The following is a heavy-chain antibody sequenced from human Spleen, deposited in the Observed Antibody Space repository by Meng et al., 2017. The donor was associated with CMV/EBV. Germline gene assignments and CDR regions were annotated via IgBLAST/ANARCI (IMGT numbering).Heavy chain of an antibody. CDR2: SRNKANRYTT. J-gene: IGHJ3*01. CDR1: GFIFSDHY. Sequence: GESLKISCAASGFIFSDHYLDWVRQTPGKGLEWVGRSRNKANRYTTEYAASVKGRFTVSRDESKNSLYLQMNSLKTEDTAVYYCARDDGFIRGQGTKVTVSS. D-gene: IGHD3-10*01. CDR3: ARDDGFI. V-gene: IGHV3-72*01.